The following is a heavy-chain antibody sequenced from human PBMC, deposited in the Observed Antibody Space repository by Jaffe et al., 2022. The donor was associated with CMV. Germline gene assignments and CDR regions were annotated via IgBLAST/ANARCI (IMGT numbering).Heavy chain of an antibody. CDR1: GYTFTNFG. Sequence: QVQLVQSGAEVKTSGASVKVSCKTSGYTFTNFGISWVRQAPGQGLEWMGWISAYNGDTNIAPNLLARVTLTTDRSTSTAYLELRSLTSDDTAVYFCARDFAYTSSSHYFDSWGPGTLVTVSS. CDR3: ARDFAYTSSSHYFDS. D-gene: IGHD3-16*01. J-gene: IGHJ4*02. V-gene: IGHV1-18*01. CDR2: ISAYNGDT.